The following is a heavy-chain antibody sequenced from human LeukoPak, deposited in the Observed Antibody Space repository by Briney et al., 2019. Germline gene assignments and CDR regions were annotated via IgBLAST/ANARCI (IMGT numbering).Heavy chain of an antibody. CDR2: IGTAGDT. Sequence: GSLRLSCAASGFTFSSYDMHWVRPPTGKGLEWVSAIGTAGDTYYSHSVKGRFTISRENAKNTLYLHMNSLSAGDTAVYFCARGHMLTGYYNFAWFDPWGEGTLVTVSS. V-gene: IGHV3-13*01. CDR1: GFTFSSYD. D-gene: IGHD3-9*01. CDR3: ARGHMLTGYYNFAWFDP. J-gene: IGHJ5*02.